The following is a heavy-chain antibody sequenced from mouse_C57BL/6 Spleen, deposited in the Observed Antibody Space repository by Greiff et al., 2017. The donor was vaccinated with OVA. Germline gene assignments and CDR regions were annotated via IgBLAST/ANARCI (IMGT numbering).Heavy chain of an antibody. CDR3: ARRDFYDYDVDY. V-gene: IGHV5-17*01. D-gene: IGHD2-4*01. Sequence: EVQGVESGGGLVKPGGSLKLSCAASGFTFSDYGMRWVRQAPEKGLEWVAYISSGSSTIYYADTVKGRFTISRDIAKNTLFLQMTSLRSEDTAMYYCARRDFYDYDVDYWGQGTTLTVSS. J-gene: IGHJ2*01. CDR1: GFTFSDYG. CDR2: ISSGSSTI.